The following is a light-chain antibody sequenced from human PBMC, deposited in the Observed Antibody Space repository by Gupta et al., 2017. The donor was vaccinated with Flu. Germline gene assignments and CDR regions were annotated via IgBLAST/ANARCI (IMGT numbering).Light chain of an antibody. Sequence: DIQMTQSPASLSASVGDRVTITCRASQTINNYLNWYQQKPGKAPKLRVYAASRLQSGVTSRLSGSGSGTDFTLTSRSLETEDCETYDCQQMDTFGQGTKLEI. J-gene: IGKJ2*01. CDR3: QQMDT. V-gene: IGKV1-39*01. CDR2: AAS. CDR1: QTINNY.